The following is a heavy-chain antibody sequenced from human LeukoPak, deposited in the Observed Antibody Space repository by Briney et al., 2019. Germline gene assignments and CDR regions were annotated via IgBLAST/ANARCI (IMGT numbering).Heavy chain of an antibody. Sequence: GGSLRLSCAASGFTFSNAWMSWVRQAPGKGLEWVGRIKSKTDGGTTDYAAPVKGRFTISRDDSKNTLYLQMSSLKTEDTAVYYCTNSYDFTYYFDYWGQGTLVTVSS. CDR3: TNSYDFTYYFDY. CDR2: IKSKTDGGTT. CDR1: GFTFSNAW. V-gene: IGHV3-15*01. D-gene: IGHD5-18*01. J-gene: IGHJ4*02.